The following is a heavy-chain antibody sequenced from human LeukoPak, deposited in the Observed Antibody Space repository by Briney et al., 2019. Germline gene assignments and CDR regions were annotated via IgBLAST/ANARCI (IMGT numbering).Heavy chain of an antibody. CDR1: GFTFSSYA. CDR3: AKAGIYDYVWGSYLVE. Sequence: GGSLRLSCAASGFTFSSYAMSWVRPAPGKGLEWVSAISGSGGSRYYADSGKGRLTISRDNSKNTLYLQMNSLRAEDTAVSYCAKAGIYDYVWGSYLVEWGQGTLVTVSS. V-gene: IGHV3-23*01. CDR2: ISGSGGSR. J-gene: IGHJ4*02. D-gene: IGHD3-16*01.